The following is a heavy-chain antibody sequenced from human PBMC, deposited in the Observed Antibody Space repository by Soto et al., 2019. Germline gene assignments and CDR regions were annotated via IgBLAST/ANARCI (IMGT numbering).Heavy chain of an antibody. V-gene: IGHV3-15*01. CDR3: PTDPPPACCRTNFYSYLEY. D-gene: IGHD2-2*01. J-gene: IGHJ4*02. CDR1: GVTFSNAW. CDR2: SKSKTHAGTT. Sequence: GGSLRLSCSASGVTFSNAWVSWVRQAPGKGLEGVGRSKSKTHAGTTDYAAPVKGRFTISRDDSKNTLYLQMNRLKPEYTSMYYCPTDPPPACCRTNFYSYLEYCGQGTLV.